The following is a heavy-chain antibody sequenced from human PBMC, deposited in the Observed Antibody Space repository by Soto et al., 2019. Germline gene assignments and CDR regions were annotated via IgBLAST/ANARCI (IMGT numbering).Heavy chain of an antibody. Sequence: SETLSLTCAVSGGSLSNYYWSWIRQPPGKGLEWIGEINHSGSTNYNPSLKSRVTISVDTSKNQFSLKLSSVTAADTAVYYCARIRKQWLAGDAFDIWGQGTMVTVSS. J-gene: IGHJ3*02. CDR2: INHSGST. D-gene: IGHD6-19*01. V-gene: IGHV4-34*01. CDR1: GGSLSNYY. CDR3: ARIRKQWLAGDAFDI.